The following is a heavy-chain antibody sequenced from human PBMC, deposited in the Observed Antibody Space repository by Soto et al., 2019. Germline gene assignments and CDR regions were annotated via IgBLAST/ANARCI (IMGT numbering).Heavy chain of an antibody. J-gene: IGHJ1*01. V-gene: IGHV1-69*02. CDR3: ARGHGSCGSDYTPLAP. CDR1: GGTFSSYT. CDR2: IIPILGIA. D-gene: IGHD5-12*01. Sequence: SVKVSCKASGGTFSSYTISWVRQAPGQGLEWMGRIIPILGIANYAQKFQGRVTITADKSTSTAYMELSSLRSEDTAVYYCARGHGSCGSDYTPLAPWGHGTLFTVSS.